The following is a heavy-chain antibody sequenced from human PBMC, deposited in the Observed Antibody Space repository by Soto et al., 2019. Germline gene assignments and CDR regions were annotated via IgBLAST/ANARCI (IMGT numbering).Heavy chain of an antibody. D-gene: IGHD3-16*02. J-gene: IGHJ6*03. CDR3: ARGYNQSKYRNTSYYYYYMDV. CDR2: ISSNGGST. CDR1: GFTFSSYA. Sequence: PGGSLRLSCAASGFTFSSYAMHWVRQAPGKGLEYVSAISSNGGSTYYANSVKGRFTISRDNSKNTLYLQMGSLRAEDMAVYYCARGYNQSKYRNTSYYYYYMDVWGKGTTVTVSS. V-gene: IGHV3-64*01.